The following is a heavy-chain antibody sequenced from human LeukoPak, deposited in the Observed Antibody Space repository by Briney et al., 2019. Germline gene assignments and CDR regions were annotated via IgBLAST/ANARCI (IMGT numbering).Heavy chain of an antibody. CDR2: IYSSGTT. J-gene: IGHJ4*02. V-gene: IGHV4-39*01. CDR3: ARSSEYQVSKRALGHY. D-gene: IGHD2-2*01. Sequence: SETLSLTCIVSGGSISSNSHYWGWIRQPPGKGLEWIGSIYSSGTTYYNPSLRSRLTISADTSKNLFSLKLGSVAAADTAVYYCARSSEYQVSKRALGHYSGQGILVTVSS. CDR1: GGSISSNSHY.